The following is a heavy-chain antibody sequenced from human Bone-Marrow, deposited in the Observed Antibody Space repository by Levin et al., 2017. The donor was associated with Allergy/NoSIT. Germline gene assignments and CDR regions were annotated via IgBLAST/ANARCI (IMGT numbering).Heavy chain of an antibody. D-gene: IGHD3-10*01. Sequence: SETLSLTCTVSGASISSGDYYWSWIRQPPGKGLEWFGYIYHSGNTFYIPSLRSRVFISVDASKNQFSLKLSSLTAADTAVYYCARTHYYDSDNYYFDYWGQGILVAVSS. J-gene: IGHJ4*02. CDR1: GASISSGDYY. V-gene: IGHV4-30-4*01. CDR3: ARTHYYDSDNYYFDY. CDR2: IYHSGNT.